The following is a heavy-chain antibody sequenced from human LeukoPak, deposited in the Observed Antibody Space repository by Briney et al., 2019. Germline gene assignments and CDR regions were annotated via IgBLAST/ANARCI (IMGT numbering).Heavy chain of an antibody. D-gene: IGHD3-10*01. Sequence: GGSLRLSCAASEFIFSSYLMHWVRQAPGKGLVWVSRINSDGSSTIYADSVQGRFIISRDNAKDTLYLQMNSLRAEDTAIYFCVREGVRGMDVWGKGTTVTISS. J-gene: IGHJ6*04. CDR2: INSDGSST. CDR1: EFIFSSYL. CDR3: VREGVRGMDV. V-gene: IGHV3-74*01.